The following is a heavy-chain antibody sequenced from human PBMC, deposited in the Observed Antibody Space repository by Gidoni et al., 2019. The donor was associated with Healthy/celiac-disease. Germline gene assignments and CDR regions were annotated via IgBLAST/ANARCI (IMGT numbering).Heavy chain of an antibody. Sequence: GFTFSSYAMHWVRQAPGKGLEWVAVISYDGSNKYYADSVKGRFTISRDNSKNTLYLQMNSLRAEDTAVYYCARDLQYYYGSGSYYKGVFDYWGQGTLVTVSS. CDR1: GFTFSSYA. CDR2: ISYDGSNK. D-gene: IGHD3-10*01. V-gene: IGHV3-30-3*01. J-gene: IGHJ4*02. CDR3: ARDLQYYYGSGSYYKGVFDY.